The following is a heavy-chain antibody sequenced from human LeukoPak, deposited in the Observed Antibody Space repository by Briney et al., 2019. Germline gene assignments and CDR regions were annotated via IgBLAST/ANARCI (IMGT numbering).Heavy chain of an antibody. D-gene: IGHD4-17*01. CDR2: IYYSGST. CDR1: AGSISSYY. Sequence: PETLSLTCTVSAGSISSYYWSWIRQPPGKGLKWIGYIYYSGSTNYNPSLKSRVTISVDTSKNQFSLKLNSVTAADTAVYYCAKAVTTAWYFDLWGRGTLVTVSS. CDR3: AKAVTTAWYFDL. V-gene: IGHV4-59*01. J-gene: IGHJ2*01.